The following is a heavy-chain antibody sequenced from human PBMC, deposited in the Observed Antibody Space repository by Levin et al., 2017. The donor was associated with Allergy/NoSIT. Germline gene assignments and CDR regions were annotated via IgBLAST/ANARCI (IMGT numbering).Heavy chain of an antibody. Sequence: SVKVSCKASGGTFSSYAISWVRQAPGQGLEWMGGIIPIFGTANYAQKFQGRVTITADESTSTAYMELSSLRSEDTAVYYCARDSYYYDSSGPGYYFDYWGQGTLVTVSS. CDR2: IIPIFGTA. V-gene: IGHV1-69*13. CDR1: GGTFSSYA. CDR3: ARDSYYYDSSGPGYYFDY. D-gene: IGHD3-22*01. J-gene: IGHJ4*02.